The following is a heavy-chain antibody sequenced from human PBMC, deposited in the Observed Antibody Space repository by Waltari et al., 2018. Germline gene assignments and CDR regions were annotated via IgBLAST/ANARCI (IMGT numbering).Heavy chain of an antibody. CDR3: AGDRAIGLFFDY. Sequence: QVQLQESGQGLVKPSGTLSLTCAVSGDSTSGNYWWSWVRQSPEKGLAWIGQVHHRGXPHYNPSLQSRVTISVDKPKNQFSLNLNSVTAADTAVYYCAGDRAIGLFFDYWGRGTLVTVSS. CDR1: GDSTSGNYW. CDR2: VHHRGXP. J-gene: IGHJ4*02. D-gene: IGHD2-2*01. V-gene: IGHV4-4*02.